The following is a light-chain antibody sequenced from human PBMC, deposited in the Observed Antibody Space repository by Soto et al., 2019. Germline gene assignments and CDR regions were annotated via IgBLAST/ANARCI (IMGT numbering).Light chain of an antibody. V-gene: IGKV1-12*02. Sequence: DIQMTQSPSSVSASVGDRVTLTCRASQDISSWLAWYQQKPGKAPKLLIYAASNLQSGVPSRFSGSGSGTAFALIINSLQPEDFATYYCQQTNSFPFTFGGGTKVEIK. CDR1: QDISSW. CDR2: AAS. J-gene: IGKJ4*01. CDR3: QQTNSFPFT.